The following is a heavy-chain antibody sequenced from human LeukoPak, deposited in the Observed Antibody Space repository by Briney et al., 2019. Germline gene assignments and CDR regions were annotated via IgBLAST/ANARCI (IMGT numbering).Heavy chain of an antibody. J-gene: IGHJ5*02. D-gene: IGHD2-15*01. V-gene: IGHV3-48*04. CDR2: ISSSSSII. Sequence: QPGGSLRLSCAASGFTFSSYSMNWVRQAPGKGLEWVSYISSSSSIIYYADSVKGRFTISRDNAKNSLYLQMNSLRAEDTAVYYCAREVVAATRDFEPWGQGTLVTVSS. CDR3: AREVVAATRDFEP. CDR1: GFTFSSYS.